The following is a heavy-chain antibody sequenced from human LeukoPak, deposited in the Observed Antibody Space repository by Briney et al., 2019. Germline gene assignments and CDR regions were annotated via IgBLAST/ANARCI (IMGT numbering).Heavy chain of an antibody. CDR3: ARVPPSAHQLFSSDY. CDR2: IIPIFGTA. V-gene: IGHV1-69*13. Sequence: SVKVSCKASGGTFSSYAISWVRQAPGQGLEWMGGIIPIFGTANYAQKFQGRVTITADESTSTAYMELSSLRSEDTAVYYCARVPPSAHQLFSSDYWGQGTQVTVSS. D-gene: IGHD2-2*01. J-gene: IGHJ4*02. CDR1: GGTFSSYA.